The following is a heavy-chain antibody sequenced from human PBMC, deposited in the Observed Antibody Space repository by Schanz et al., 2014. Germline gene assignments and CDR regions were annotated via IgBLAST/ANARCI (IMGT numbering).Heavy chain of an antibody. CDR3: AKQIHYDILAVTRN. D-gene: IGHD3-9*01. J-gene: IGHJ4*02. V-gene: IGHV3-13*01. Sequence: EVQLVESGGGLVQPGGSLRLSCAASGFTLSNSDMHWVRQGTGKGLEWVSTIGYLGDTYYPDSVKGRFTVSRDSGQNSLYLQMISLRAEDTAVYYCAKQIHYDILAVTRNWGQGTLVTVSS. CDR2: IGYLGDT. CDR1: GFTLSNSD.